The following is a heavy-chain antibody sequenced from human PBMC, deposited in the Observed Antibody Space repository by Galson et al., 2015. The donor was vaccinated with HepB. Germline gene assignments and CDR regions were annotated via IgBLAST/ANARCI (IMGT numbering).Heavy chain of an antibody. CDR3: AIYSGYIDY. Sequence: SLRLSCAASGFTFSTYAMGWVRQAPGKGLEWVSTISGSAGSTFYADSVKGRFTISRDNSKNTVYLLLNSLRLDETAIYHCAIYSGYIDYWGHGTLVTVSS. CDR1: GFTFSTYA. CDR2: ISGSAGST. J-gene: IGHJ4*01. V-gene: IGHV3-23*01. D-gene: IGHD5-12*01.